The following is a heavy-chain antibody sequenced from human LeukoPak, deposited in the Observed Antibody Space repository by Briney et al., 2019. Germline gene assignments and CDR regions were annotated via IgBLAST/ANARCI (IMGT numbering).Heavy chain of an antibody. Sequence: GGSLRLSCAASGFTFNRYWMSWVRQAPGKGLEWVANIKQDGSEKYYVDSVKGRFTISRDNAKNSLYLQMNSLRAEDTAVYYCARLFGGSYSGFDYWGQEPWSPSPQ. CDR1: GFTFNRYW. J-gene: IGHJ4*01. CDR2: IKQDGSEK. D-gene: IGHD1-26*01. CDR3: ARLFGGSYSGFDY. V-gene: IGHV3-7*01.